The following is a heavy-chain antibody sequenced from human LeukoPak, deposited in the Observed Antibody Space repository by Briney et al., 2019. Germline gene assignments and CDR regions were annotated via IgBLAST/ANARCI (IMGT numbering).Heavy chain of an antibody. CDR1: GGSFSSGLYY. CDR3: ARDSRRDGYNLDY. Sequence: PSQTLSLTCTVSGGSFSSGLYYWTWIRQPAGKGLEWIGRIYISGSTNYNPSLKSRVTISRDTSKNEFSLKLSSVTAADTAVYYCARDSRRDGYNLDYWGRGTLVTVSS. CDR2: IYISGST. V-gene: IGHV4-61*02. D-gene: IGHD5-24*01. J-gene: IGHJ4*02.